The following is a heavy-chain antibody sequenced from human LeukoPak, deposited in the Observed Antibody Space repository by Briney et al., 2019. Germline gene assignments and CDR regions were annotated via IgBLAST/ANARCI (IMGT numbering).Heavy chain of an antibody. Sequence: SVKVSCKASGGTFSSYAISWVRQAPGQGLEWMGRIIPILGIANYAQKFQGRVTITADKSTSTAYMELSSLRSEDTAVHYCARVGSGYDSSGYLDYWGQGTLVTVSS. J-gene: IGHJ4*02. CDR1: GGTFSSYA. CDR3: ARVGSGYDSSGYLDY. D-gene: IGHD3-22*01. CDR2: IIPILGIA. V-gene: IGHV1-69*04.